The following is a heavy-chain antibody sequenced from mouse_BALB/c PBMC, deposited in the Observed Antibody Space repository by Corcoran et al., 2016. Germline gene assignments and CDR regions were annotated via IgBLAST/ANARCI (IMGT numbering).Heavy chain of an antibody. CDR3: ARADSPYCNYDWFAY. CDR1: GYSFTGYT. CDR2: INPYNGGT. Sequence: EVQLQQSGPELVKPGASMKISCKASGYSFTGYTMNWVKQSHGKNLEWIGLINPYNGGTSYNQKFKVKATLPVDKSSSTAYMELLSLTSEDSAGYYFARADSPYCNYDWFAYGGQGTLVTVSA. V-gene: IGHV1-18*01. J-gene: IGHJ3*01. D-gene: IGHD2-1*01.